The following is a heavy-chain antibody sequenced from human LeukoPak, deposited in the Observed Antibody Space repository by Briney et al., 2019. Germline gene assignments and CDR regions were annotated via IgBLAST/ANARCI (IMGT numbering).Heavy chain of an antibody. J-gene: IGHJ4*02. CDR2: ISYDGSDK. CDR3: AKDRVSGGDRGSDY. Sequence: GGSLRLSCAASGFTFSSSWMHWVRQAPGKGLEWVAVISYDGSDKYYADSVKGRFTISRDNSKNTLYLQMNSLRGDDMGVYYCAKDRVSGGDRGSDYWGQGTLVTVSS. V-gene: IGHV3-30*18. D-gene: IGHD4-17*01. CDR1: GFTFSSSW.